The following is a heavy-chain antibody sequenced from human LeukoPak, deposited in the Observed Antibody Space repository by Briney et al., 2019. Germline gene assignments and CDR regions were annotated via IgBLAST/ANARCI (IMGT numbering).Heavy chain of an antibody. CDR3: ASGGSSIVVA. CDR1: GGSISSGSYY. J-gene: IGHJ4*02. D-gene: IGHD2-15*01. CDR2: IYTSGST. Sequence: SETLSLTCTVSGGSISSGSYYWSWIRQPAGKGLEWIGRIYTSGSTNYNPSLKSRVTISVDTSKNQFSLKLSSVTAVDTAVYYCASGGSSIVVAWGQGTLVTVSS. V-gene: IGHV4-61*02.